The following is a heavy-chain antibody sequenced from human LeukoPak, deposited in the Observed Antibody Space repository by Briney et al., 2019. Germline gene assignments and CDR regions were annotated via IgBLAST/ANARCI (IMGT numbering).Heavy chain of an antibody. CDR3: ARDKYAYDFWSGYYHWFNP. CDR1: RFTFSSYS. J-gene: IGHJ5*02. V-gene: IGHV3-48*02. CDR2: ISSSSSII. D-gene: IGHD3-3*01. Sequence: GGSLRLSCAASRFTFSSYSMNWVRQAPGKGLEWVSYISSSSSIIYYADSVKGRFTISRDNAKSSLYLQMNSLRDEDTAVYYCARDKYAYDFWSGYYHWFNPWGQGTLVTVSS.